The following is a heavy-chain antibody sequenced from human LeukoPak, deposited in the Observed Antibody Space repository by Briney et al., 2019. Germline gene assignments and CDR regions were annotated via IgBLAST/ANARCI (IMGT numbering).Heavy chain of an antibody. CDR3: AADDLLEGY. D-gene: IGHD1-1*01. J-gene: IGHJ4*02. CDR2: IVVGSGNT. V-gene: IGHV1-58*02. CDR1: GFTFSNSA. Sequence: ASVKVSCKASGFTFSNSAMQWVRQARGQRLEWIGWIVVGSGNTNYAQKFQERVTITRDMSTSTAYMELSSLRSEDTAVYYCAADDLLEGYWGQGTLVTVSS.